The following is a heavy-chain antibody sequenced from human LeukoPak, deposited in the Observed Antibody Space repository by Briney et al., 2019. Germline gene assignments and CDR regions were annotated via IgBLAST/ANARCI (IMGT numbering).Heavy chain of an antibody. V-gene: IGHV1-8*01. CDR1: GYTFTSYD. J-gene: IGHJ4*02. D-gene: IGHD3-22*01. CDR3: ARDHYYDSSGYYPGDY. Sequence: ASVKVSCKASGYTFTSYDINWVRQATGQGLEWMGWMNPNSGNTGYAQKFQGRVTMTRNTSISTAYMELRSLRSDDTAVYYCARDHYYDSSGYYPGDYWGQGTLVTVSS. CDR2: MNPNSGNT.